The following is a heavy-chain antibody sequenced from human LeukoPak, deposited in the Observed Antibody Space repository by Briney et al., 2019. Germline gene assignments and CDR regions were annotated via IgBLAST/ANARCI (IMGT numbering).Heavy chain of an antibody. CDR3: ARGGPWWYFDL. D-gene: IGHD3-16*01. J-gene: IGHJ2*01. CDR1: GGSISSYY. Sequence: SETLSLTCTVSGGSISSYYWSWIRQPPGKGLEWIGCVYFSGSTNYNPSLKSRVTISVDTSKNQFSLKLSSVTAADTAVYYCARGGPWWYFDLWGRGTLVTVSS. CDR2: VYFSGST. V-gene: IGHV4-59*01.